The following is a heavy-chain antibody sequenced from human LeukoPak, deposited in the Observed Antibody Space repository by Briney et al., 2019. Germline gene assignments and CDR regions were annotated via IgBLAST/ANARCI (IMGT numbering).Heavy chain of an antibody. J-gene: IGHJ4*02. V-gene: IGHV1-2*02. D-gene: IGHD2-2*01. CDR2: INPNSGGT. CDR1: GYTFTGYY. Sequence: ASVKVSCKAAGYTFTGYYMHWVRQAPGQGLEWMGWINPNSGGTNYAQKFQGRVTMTRDTSISTAYMELSRLRSDDTAVYYCAREQYCSSTSCYHYWGQETLVTVSS. CDR3: AREQYCSSTSCYHY.